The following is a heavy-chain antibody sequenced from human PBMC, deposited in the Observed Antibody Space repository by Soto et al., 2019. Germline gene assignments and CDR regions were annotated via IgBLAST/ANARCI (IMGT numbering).Heavy chain of an antibody. V-gene: IGHV5-51*03. Sequence: VQLVQSGAEVKKPGESLRISCNGSGYTFSSYWIAWVRHMPGKGLEWMGIIYPGDSETRITPSFQGQVTISADKSINTAYLRWSSLRVSDTAIYYCARVRGCSGGTCYPFDYWGQGTLVTVSS. D-gene: IGHD2-15*01. CDR1: GYTFSSYW. J-gene: IGHJ4*02. CDR2: IYPGDSET. CDR3: ARVRGCSGGTCYPFDY.